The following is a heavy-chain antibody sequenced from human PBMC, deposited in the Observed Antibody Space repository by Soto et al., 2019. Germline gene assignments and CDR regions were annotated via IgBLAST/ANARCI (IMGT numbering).Heavy chain of an antibody. J-gene: IGHJ6*02. Sequence: PVGSLRLSCAASGFTFSNAWMSWVRQAPGKGLEWVGRIKSKTDGGATDYAAPVKGRFTISRDDSKNTLYLQMNSLKTEDTAVYYCTTGGDYVISRYYGMDVWGQGTTVTVSS. CDR2: IKSKTDGGAT. CDR3: TTGGDYVISRYYGMDV. CDR1: GFTFSNAW. V-gene: IGHV3-15*01. D-gene: IGHD3-16*02.